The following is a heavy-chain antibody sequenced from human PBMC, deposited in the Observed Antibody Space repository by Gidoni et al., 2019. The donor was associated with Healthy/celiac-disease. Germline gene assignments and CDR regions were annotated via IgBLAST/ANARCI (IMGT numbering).Heavy chain of an antibody. CDR3: ARDQEGIVVVVAATGGIDY. J-gene: IGHJ4*02. V-gene: IGHV1-3*01. CDR2: INAGNGNT. Sequence: QVQLVQSGAEVKTPGASVTVSCQASGYTFTSYAMHWVRQAPGQRLEWMGWINAGNGNTKYSQKFQGRVTITRDTSASTAYMELSSLRSEDTAVYYWARDQEGIVVVVAATGGIDYWGQGTLVTVSS. CDR1: GYTFTSYA. D-gene: IGHD2-15*01.